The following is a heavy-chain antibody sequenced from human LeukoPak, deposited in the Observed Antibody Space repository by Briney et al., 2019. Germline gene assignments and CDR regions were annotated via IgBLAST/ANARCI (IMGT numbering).Heavy chain of an antibody. CDR2: ISYDGSNK. CDR3: ASLDGQLASSAFDI. Sequence: GGSLRLSCAASGFTFSSYAMHWVRQAPGKGLEWVAVISYDGSNKYYADSVKGRFTISRDNSKNTLYLQMNSLRAEDTAVYYCASLDGQLASSAFDIWGQGTTVTVSS. V-gene: IGHV3-30*04. J-gene: IGHJ3*02. CDR1: GFTFSSYA. D-gene: IGHD6-13*01.